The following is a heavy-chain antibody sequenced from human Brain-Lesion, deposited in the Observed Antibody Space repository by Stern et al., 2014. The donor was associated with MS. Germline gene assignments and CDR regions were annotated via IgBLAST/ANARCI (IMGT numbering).Heavy chain of an antibody. CDR2: ILNRGST. D-gene: IGHD2-2*01. V-gene: IGHV4-61*02. Sequence: QVQLVQSGPGLVKPSQTLSLSCTVSGGSISSGGYYWSWIRQPSGKGLEWIGRILNRGSTSYNPSRKSGVTISIAPSKNQFSLRLNSRTAADTAVYYCARGRVVPGFQYYATDVWGQGTTVIVSS. CDR1: GGSISSGGYY. J-gene: IGHJ6*02. CDR3: ARGRVVPGFQYYATDV.